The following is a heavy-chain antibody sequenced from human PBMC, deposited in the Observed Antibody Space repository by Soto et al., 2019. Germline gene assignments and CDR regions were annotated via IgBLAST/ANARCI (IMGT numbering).Heavy chain of an antibody. CDR1: GGSISSYY. CDR2: IYYSGST. CDR3: ARHETLHGVYYY. V-gene: IGHV4-59*08. Sequence: PSETLSLTCTVSGGSISSYYWSWIRQPPGKGLEWIVYIYYSGSTNYNPSLKSRVTISVDTSKNQFSLKLSSVTAADTAVYYCARHETLHGVYYYWGKGPLVTVSS. D-gene: IGHD4-17*01. J-gene: IGHJ4*02.